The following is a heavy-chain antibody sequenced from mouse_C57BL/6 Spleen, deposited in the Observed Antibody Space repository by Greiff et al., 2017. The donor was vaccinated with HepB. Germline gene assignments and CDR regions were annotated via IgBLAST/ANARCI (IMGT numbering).Heavy chain of an antibody. V-gene: IGHV5-17*01. CDR1: GFTFSDYG. CDR3: ARGGYYGRRDYFDY. Sequence: EVHLVESGGGLVKPGGSLKLSCAASGFTFSDYGMHWVRQAPEKGLEWVAYISSGSSTIYYADTVKGRFTISRDNAKNTLFLQMTSLRSEDTAMYYCARGGYYGRRDYFDYWGQGTTLTVSS. CDR2: ISSGSSTI. J-gene: IGHJ2*01. D-gene: IGHD1-1*01.